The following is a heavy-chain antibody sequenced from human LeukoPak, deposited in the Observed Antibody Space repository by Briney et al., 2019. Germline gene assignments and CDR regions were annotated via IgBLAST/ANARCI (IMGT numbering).Heavy chain of an antibody. J-gene: IGHJ3*01. V-gene: IGHV4-38-2*01. CDR1: GYSITSGYY. Sequence: SDTLSLTCAVSGYSITSGYYWAWVGQSPARGLEWIGSIFHSERIYSNPSLKSRVPLSVDNSKHQLALTLRYRPAPDPALLSCARMGVSYFYDSSTYLPVAFDVWGQGTMVTVS. CDR3: ARMGVSYFYDSSTYLPVAFDV. CDR2: IFHSERI. D-gene: IGHD3-22*01.